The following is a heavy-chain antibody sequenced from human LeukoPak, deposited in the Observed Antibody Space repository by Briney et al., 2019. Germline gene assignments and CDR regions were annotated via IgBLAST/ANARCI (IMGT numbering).Heavy chain of an antibody. CDR1: GFTFSSYA. J-gene: IGHJ4*02. D-gene: IGHD6-19*01. V-gene: IGHV3-23*01. CDR2: ISGSGGST. CDR3: AKDGAMYSSGWYYFDY. Sequence: GGSLRLSCAASGFTFSSYAMSWVGQAPGKGLEWVSAISGSGGSTYYADSVKGRFTISRDNSKNTLYLQMNSLRAEDTAVYYCAKDGAMYSSGWYYFDYWGQGTLVTVSS.